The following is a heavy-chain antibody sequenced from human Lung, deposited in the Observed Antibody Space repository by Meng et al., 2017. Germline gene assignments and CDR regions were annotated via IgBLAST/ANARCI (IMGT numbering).Heavy chain of an antibody. V-gene: IGHV4-34*01. CDR1: VGSFSGYQ. CDR2: INHRGRT. Sequence: QVKLQQWGAGELKPSATLSLTCAVYVGSFSGYQWNWIRQAPGKGLEWIGDINHRGRTNYNPSLKSRVTISVDTSKNQFSLKLSSVTAADTAVYYCARDQGGAGGFWGQGTLVTVSS. CDR3: ARDQGGAGGF. D-gene: IGHD2-15*01. J-gene: IGHJ4*02.